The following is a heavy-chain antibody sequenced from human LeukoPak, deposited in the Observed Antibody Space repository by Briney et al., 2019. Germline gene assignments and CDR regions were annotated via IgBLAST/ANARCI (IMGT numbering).Heavy chain of an antibody. J-gene: IGHJ4*02. CDR3: AREDYYDSSGYLEQSYFDY. CDR1: GDSISSGYY. V-gene: IGHV4-38-2*02. D-gene: IGHD3-22*01. CDR2: IYHSGST. Sequence: SETLSLTCTVSGDSISSGYYWGWIRQPPGKGLEWIGSIYHSGSTYYNPSLKSRVTISVDTSKNQFSLKLSSVTAADTAVYYCAREDYYDSSGYLEQSYFDYWGQGTLVTVSS.